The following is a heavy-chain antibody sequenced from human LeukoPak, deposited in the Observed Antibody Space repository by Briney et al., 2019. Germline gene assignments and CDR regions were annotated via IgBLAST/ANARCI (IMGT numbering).Heavy chain of an antibody. V-gene: IGHV3-23*01. CDR2: ISDNGGST. D-gene: IGHD3-22*01. CDR1: GFTFSNYA. CDR3: ARDLRDYYEGYYFAY. Sequence: LAGGSLRLSCAASGFTFSNYAMSWVRQAPGKGLEWVSVISDNGGSTVYADPVKGRFTISRDNSDNTLYLQMNSLTAEDTAVYFCARDLRDYYEGYYFAYWGQGTLVTVSS. J-gene: IGHJ4*02.